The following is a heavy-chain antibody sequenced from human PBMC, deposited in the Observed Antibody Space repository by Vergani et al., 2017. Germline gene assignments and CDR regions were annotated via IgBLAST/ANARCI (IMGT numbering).Heavy chain of an antibody. V-gene: IGHV1-69*01. D-gene: IGHD6-13*01. CDR2: IIPIFGTA. Sequence: QVQLVQSGAEVKKPGSSVKVSCKASGGTFSSYAISWVRQAPGQGLEWMGGIIPIFGTANYAQKFPGRVTITADESTSTAYMELSSLRAEGTAVYYCARDATNMAAAGTNFDYWGQGTLVTVSS. J-gene: IGHJ4*02. CDR3: ARDATNMAAAGTNFDY. CDR1: GGTFSSYA.